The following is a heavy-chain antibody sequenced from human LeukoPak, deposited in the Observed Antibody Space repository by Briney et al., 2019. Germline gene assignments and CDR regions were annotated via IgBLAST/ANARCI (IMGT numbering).Heavy chain of an antibody. CDR3: AHQLGYCSAGSCYFPY. J-gene: IGHJ4*02. CDR1: GFTFSSSA. Sequence: QAGGSLRLSCAASGFTFSSSAMSWVRQAPGKGLEWVSAISNNGGYTYYAYSVQGRFTISRDNSKSTLCLQMNSLRAEDTAVYYCAHQLGYCSAGSCYFPYWGQGTLVTVSS. V-gene: IGHV3-23*01. D-gene: IGHD2-15*01. CDR2: ISNNGGYT.